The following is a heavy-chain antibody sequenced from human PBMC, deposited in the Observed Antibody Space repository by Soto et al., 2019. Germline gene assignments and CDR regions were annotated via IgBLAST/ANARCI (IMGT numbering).Heavy chain of an antibody. J-gene: IGHJ4*02. CDR2: IFSDGSSK. D-gene: IGHD1-7*01. CDR1: GVAFTGSG. Sequence: QMHLVESGGGVVQPGRSLGLSCAASGVAFTGSGMHWVRQAPGKGLEWVAFIFSDGSSKYYADSVKGRFTISRDNSKNTLYLQMNSLRAEDTAIYYCARDKGTTCLDNWGQGTLVTVSS. CDR3: ARDKGTTCLDN. V-gene: IGHV3-33*01.